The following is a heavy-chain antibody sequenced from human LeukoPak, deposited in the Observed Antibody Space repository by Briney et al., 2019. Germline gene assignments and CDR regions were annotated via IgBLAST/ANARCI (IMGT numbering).Heavy chain of an antibody. V-gene: IGHV3-23*01. D-gene: IGHD4-23*01. J-gene: IGHJ4*02. CDR2: ISGSGVNT. CDR1: GFSFSSYA. Sequence: GGSLRLSCAASGFSFSSYAMTWVRQAPGKGLEWVPFISGSGVNTYYADSVKGRFTISRDNSKNTLYLQMNSLRAEDTAVYYCAKRFYGGTDYWGQGTLVTVSS. CDR3: AKRFYGGTDY.